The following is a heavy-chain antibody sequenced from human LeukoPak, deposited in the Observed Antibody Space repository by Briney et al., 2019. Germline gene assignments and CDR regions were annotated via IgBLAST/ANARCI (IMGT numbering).Heavy chain of an antibody. V-gene: IGHV3-30*04. J-gene: IGHJ3*02. CDR3: AREFDAFDI. Sequence: GGSLRLSCAASGFTFSNYAIHWVRQAPGKGLEWVAVISYDGSNKYYADSVKGRFTISRDNSKSTMYLQMNSLRAEDTAVYYCAREFDAFDIWGQGTMVTVPS. CDR2: ISYDGSNK. CDR1: GFTFSNYA.